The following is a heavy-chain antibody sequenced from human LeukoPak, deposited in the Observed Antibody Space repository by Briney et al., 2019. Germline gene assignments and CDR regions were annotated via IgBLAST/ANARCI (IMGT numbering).Heavy chain of an antibody. Sequence: GGSLRLSCAASGFTFSSYAMSWVRQAPGKGLEWVSAISGSGGSTYYADSVKGRFTISRDNSKNTLYLQMNSLRAEDTAVYYCGKSIVVVPAAIGYWGQGTLVTVSS. V-gene: IGHV3-23*01. D-gene: IGHD2-2*01. J-gene: IGHJ4*02. CDR2: ISGSGGST. CDR1: GFTFSSYA. CDR3: GKSIVVVPAAIGY.